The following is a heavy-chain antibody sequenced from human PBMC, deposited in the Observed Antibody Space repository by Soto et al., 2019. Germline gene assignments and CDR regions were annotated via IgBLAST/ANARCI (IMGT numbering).Heavy chain of an antibody. CDR2: ISGDSNYI. D-gene: IGHD3-10*01. Sequence: PGGSLRLSCAASGFSFSGYNMNWVRQAPGKGLEWVSSISGDSNYIYYADSVQGRFTISRDNAKNSVYLQMNSLRAEDTAVYYCARDGSNYYGSGSSYAFDIWGQGTMVTVSS. V-gene: IGHV3-21*01. CDR3: ARDGSNYYGSGSSYAFDI. CDR1: GFSFSGYN. J-gene: IGHJ3*02.